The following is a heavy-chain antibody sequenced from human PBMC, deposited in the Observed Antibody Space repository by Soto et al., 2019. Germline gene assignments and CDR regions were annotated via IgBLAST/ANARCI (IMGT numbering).Heavy chain of an antibody. D-gene: IGHD4-17*01. CDR3: ARDSYGDYDY. CDR1: GFTFSSYA. J-gene: IGHJ4*02. Sequence: GGSLRLSCAASGFTFSSYAMHWVRQAPGKGLEWVAVISYDGSNKYYADSVKGRFTISRDNSKNTLHLQMNSLRAEDTAVYYCARDSYGDYDYWGQGTLVTVSS. V-gene: IGHV3-30-3*01. CDR2: ISYDGSNK.